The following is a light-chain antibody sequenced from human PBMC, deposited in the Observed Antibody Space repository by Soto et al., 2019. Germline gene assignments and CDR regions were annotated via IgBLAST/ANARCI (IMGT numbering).Light chain of an antibody. Sequence: QSVLTQPASVSGSPGQSITISCSGTGSDVGAYNYVSWYQQHPAKAPKLMIHDVSNRPSGVSDRFSGSKSGNTASLTISGLQAEDEADYYCYSYTSSSTYVFGSGTKVTVL. J-gene: IGLJ1*01. CDR1: GSDVGAYNY. CDR2: DVS. CDR3: YSYTSSSTYV. V-gene: IGLV2-14*01.